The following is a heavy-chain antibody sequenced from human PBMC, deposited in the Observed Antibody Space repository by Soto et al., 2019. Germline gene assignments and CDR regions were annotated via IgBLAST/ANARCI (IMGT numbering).Heavy chain of an antibody. CDR1: GFTFNIYA. J-gene: IGHJ1*01. Sequence: EVQLLESGGGLVQPGGSLRLSCAASGFTFNIYAMSWVRQAPGKGLEWVSAISGSGGGTYYADSVEGRFTISRDNSNNTLYLQMCSLRAEDTAVYYCAKCCYDSRGRLLRYFPHWGQGTLVTVSS. CDR3: AKCCYDSRGRLLRYFPH. D-gene: IGHD3-22*01. V-gene: IGHV3-23*01. CDR2: ISGSGGGT.